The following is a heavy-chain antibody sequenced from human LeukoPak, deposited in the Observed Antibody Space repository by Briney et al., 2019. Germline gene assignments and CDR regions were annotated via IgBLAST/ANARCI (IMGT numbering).Heavy chain of an antibody. CDR1: GYTFTGYY. CDR2: INPNSGGT. Sequence: ASVKASCKASGYTFTGYYMHCVRHAPGQRLEWIVWINPNSGGTNYAQKLQGRVTMTRDTSISTAYMELSRLRSDDTAVYYWAREKRVAGSRGGFDPWGQGTLVTVSS. CDR3: AREKRVAGSRGGFDP. D-gene: IGHD6-19*01. J-gene: IGHJ5*02. V-gene: IGHV1-2*02.